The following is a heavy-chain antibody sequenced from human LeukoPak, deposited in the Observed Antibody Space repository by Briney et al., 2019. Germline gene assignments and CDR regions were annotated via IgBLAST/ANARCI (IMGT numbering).Heavy chain of an antibody. CDR3: AKSGSYDILTGSDY. CDR1: GFTFSSYA. Sequence: GGSLRLSCAASGFTFSSYAMSWVRQAPGKGLEWVSAISGSDGSTYYADSVKGRFTISRDNSKNTLYLQMNSLRAEDTAVYYCAKSGSYDILTGSDYWGQGTLVTVSS. V-gene: IGHV3-23*01. J-gene: IGHJ4*02. CDR2: ISGSDGST. D-gene: IGHD3-9*01.